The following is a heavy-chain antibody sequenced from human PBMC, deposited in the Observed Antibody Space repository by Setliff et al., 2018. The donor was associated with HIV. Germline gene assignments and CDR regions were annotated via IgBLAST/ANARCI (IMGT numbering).Heavy chain of an antibody. D-gene: IGHD2-2*01. CDR3: ARHICGTTACYAVDV. CDR1: GDSITGRW. Sequence: SETLSLTCTVSGDSITGRWLSWIRQPPGKGLEWTGNIYHNGFANYHPSLKSRLTISVDTSKNQVSLTLRSLTPADTAVYYCARHICGTTACYAVDVWGPGTMVTVSS. J-gene: IGHJ3*01. V-gene: IGHV4-59*11. CDR2: IYHNGFA.